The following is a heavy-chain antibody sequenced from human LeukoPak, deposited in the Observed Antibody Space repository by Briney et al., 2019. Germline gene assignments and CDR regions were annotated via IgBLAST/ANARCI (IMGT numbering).Heavy chain of an antibody. V-gene: IGHV4-59*13. Sequence: PSETLSLTCTVSGGSISTYYWSWIRQPTGKGLEWIGYIYYSGNTNYNPSLKSRVTLSVDTSKNQFSLKLSSVTAADTAVYYCGRVGQGSFDIWGQGTMVTVSS. CDR2: IYYSGNT. J-gene: IGHJ3*02. CDR3: GRVGQGSFDI. CDR1: GGSISTYY.